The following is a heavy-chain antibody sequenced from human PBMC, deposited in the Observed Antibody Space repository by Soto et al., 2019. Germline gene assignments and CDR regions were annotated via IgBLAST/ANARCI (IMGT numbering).Heavy chain of an antibody. J-gene: IGHJ3*02. V-gene: IGHV1-46*01. Sequence: QVQLVQSGAEVKKPGASVTVSCKPSGYVLISHYIHWVRQAPGQGLEWMGVINPDGGGTIAAQNFQGRLTMTTNTSTDTVYMELTSLRSEDTALYYCARDETYRGGDCHAFEIWGQGTMVIVSS. CDR2: INPDGGGT. CDR1: GYVLISHY. D-gene: IGHD2-21*02. CDR3: ARDETYRGGDCHAFEI.